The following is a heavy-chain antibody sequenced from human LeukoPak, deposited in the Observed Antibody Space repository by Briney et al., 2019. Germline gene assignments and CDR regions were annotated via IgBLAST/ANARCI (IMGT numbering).Heavy chain of an antibody. CDR2: INPNSGGT. CDR1: GYTFTGYY. J-gene: IGHJ4*02. V-gene: IGHV1-2*02. Sequence: ASVKVSCKASGYTFTGYYMHWVRQAPGQGLEWMGWINPNSGGTNYAQKFQGGVTMTRDTSISTAYMELSRLRSDDTAVYYCARDKWELRAIDYWGQGTLVTVSS. D-gene: IGHD1-26*01. CDR3: ARDKWELRAIDY.